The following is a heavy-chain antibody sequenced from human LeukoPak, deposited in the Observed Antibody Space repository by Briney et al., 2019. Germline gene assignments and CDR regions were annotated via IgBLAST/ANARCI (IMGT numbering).Heavy chain of an antibody. J-gene: IGHJ4*02. CDR3: ARERVQQYYYDSSGYSPLDY. CDR2: ISGSGGST. D-gene: IGHD3-22*01. Sequence: GGSLRLSCAASGFTFSSYAMSWVRQAPGKGLEWVSAISGSGGSTYYADSVKGRFTISRDNSKNTLYLQMNSLRAEDTAVYYCARERVQQYYYDSSGYSPLDYWGQGTLVTVSS. V-gene: IGHV3-23*01. CDR1: GFTFSSYA.